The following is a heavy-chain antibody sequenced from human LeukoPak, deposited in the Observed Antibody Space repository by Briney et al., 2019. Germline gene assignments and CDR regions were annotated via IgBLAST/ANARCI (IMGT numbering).Heavy chain of an antibody. Sequence: GGSLRLSCAASGFTVSSNYMSWVRQAPGKGLEWVSSISSSSSYIYYADSVKGRFTISRDNAKNSLYLQMNSLRAEDTAVYYCVCANDYDILTGYRTDAFDIWGQGTMVTVSS. D-gene: IGHD3-9*01. CDR2: ISSSSSYI. V-gene: IGHV3-21*01. J-gene: IGHJ3*02. CDR3: VCANDYDILTGYRTDAFDI. CDR1: GFTVSSNY.